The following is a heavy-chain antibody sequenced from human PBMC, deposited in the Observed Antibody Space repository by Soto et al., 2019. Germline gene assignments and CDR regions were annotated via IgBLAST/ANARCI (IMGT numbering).Heavy chain of an antibody. V-gene: IGHV4-59*01. CDR1: GGSISSYY. J-gene: IGHJ4*02. CDR2: IYYSGST. CDR3: ARTASEYSSSHYFDY. Sequence: SETLSLTCTVSGGSISSYYWSWIRQPPGKGLEWIGYIYYSGSTNYNPSLKSRVTISVDTSKNQFSLKLSSVTAADTAVYYCARTASEYSSSHYFDYWGQGTLVTGSS. D-gene: IGHD6-6*01.